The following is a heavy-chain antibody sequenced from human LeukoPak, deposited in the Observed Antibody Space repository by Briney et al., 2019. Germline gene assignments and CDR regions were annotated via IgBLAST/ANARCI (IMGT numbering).Heavy chain of an antibody. D-gene: IGHD3-22*01. CDR2: ISSSSSYI. V-gene: IGHV3-21*01. CDR1: GFTFSSYS. Sequence: GGSLRLSCAASGFTFSSYSMNWVRQAPGKGLEWVSSISSSSSYIYYADSVKGRFTISRDNAKNSLYLQMNSLRAEDTAVYYCARTEYDSSGYYWDDDWGQGTLVTVSS. CDR3: ARTEYDSSGYYWDDD. J-gene: IGHJ4*02.